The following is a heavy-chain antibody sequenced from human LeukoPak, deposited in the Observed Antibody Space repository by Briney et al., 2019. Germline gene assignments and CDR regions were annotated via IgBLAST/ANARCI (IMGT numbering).Heavy chain of an antibody. CDR1: LFTLSNSV. J-gene: IGHJ4*02. D-gene: IGHD1-26*01. Sequence: SVKVSCKASLFTLSNSVMQWVRQARGHPIEWIGWIGVGSCNTNHAQQSEERVTIPRDMSTSTAYMELSSLRSEDPAVYCGAADIVGATGYYCDYWGQGTLVTVSS. CDR3: AADIVGATGYYCDY. CDR2: IGVGSCNT. V-gene: IGHV1-58*02.